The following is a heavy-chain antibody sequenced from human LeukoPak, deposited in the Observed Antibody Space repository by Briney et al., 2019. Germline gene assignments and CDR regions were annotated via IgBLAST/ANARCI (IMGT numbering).Heavy chain of an antibody. CDR1: GLTFSSHW. Sequence: GGSLRLSCAASGLTFSSHWMHWVRQAPGKGLEWVSCISSRGSYIYYADSVKGRFTISRDNADNSLYLQMNSLRAEDTAVYYCTKDGRVASAINRPTYYYGMDVWGQGTTVIVSS. CDR3: TKDGRVASAINRPTYYYGMDV. D-gene: IGHD5-18*01. V-gene: IGHV3-21*01. CDR2: ISSRGSYI. J-gene: IGHJ6*02.